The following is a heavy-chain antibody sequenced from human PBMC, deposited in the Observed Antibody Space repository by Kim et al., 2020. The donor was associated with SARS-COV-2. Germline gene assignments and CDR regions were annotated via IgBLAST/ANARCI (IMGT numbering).Heavy chain of an antibody. J-gene: IGHJ4*02. Sequence: GGSLRLSCAASGFTFSTYAMSWVRQAPGKGLEWVSLIYSGGTSTYYADSVKGRFTISRDNSKNTLSLQMNSLRADDTAVYYCAREYGADDYFDYWGQGTL. CDR2: IYSGGTST. V-gene: IGHV3-23*03. CDR1: GFTFSTYA. CDR3: AREYGADDYFDY. D-gene: IGHD4-17*01.